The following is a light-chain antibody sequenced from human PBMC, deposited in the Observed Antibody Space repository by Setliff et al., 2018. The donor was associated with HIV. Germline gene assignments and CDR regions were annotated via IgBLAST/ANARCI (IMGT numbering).Light chain of an antibody. CDR3: QSYDGSTWV. J-gene: IGLJ3*02. CDR2: EDK. V-gene: IGLV6-57*01. Sequence: NFMLTQPHSVSESPGKTVTISCTRSGGSIAGNYVQWYQHRPDSSPTTVIREDKERPSGVPDRFSGSIDRSTNSASLTISGLRTEDEADYYCQSYDGSTWVFGGGTKVTVL. CDR1: GGSIAGNY.